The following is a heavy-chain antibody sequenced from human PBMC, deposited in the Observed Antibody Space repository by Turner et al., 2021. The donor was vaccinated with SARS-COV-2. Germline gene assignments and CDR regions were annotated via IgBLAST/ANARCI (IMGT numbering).Heavy chain of an antibody. CDR1: GYTFIELS. CDR3: ATGYAYCGGDCSIHY. Sequence: QVQLVQSGAELKKPGASVKVSCKVSGYTFIELSMHWVRQAPGKGLEWMGGFDPEDGETISAQKFQGRVTMTEDTSTDTAYMELSSLRSEDTAVYYCATGYAYCGGDCSIHYWGQGTLVTVSS. D-gene: IGHD2-21*02. J-gene: IGHJ4*02. V-gene: IGHV1-24*01. CDR2: FDPEDGET.